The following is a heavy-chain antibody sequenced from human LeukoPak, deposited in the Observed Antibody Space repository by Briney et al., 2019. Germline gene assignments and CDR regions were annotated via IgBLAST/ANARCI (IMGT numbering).Heavy chain of an antibody. CDR3: ARRAIVATIDY. V-gene: IGHV4-39*01. CDR1: GGSISSSTYY. CDR2: IYYSGST. D-gene: IGHD5-12*01. Sequence: SETLSLTCPVSGGSISSSTYYWGWIRQPPGKGLEWIGSIYYSGSTFYNPSLKSRVTISVDTSKNQFSLRLSSVTAADTAVYYCARRAIVATIDYWGHGTLVTVSS. J-gene: IGHJ4*01.